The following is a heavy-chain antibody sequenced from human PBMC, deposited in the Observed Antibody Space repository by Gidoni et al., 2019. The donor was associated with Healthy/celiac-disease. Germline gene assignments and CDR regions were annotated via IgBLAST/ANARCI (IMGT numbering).Heavy chain of an antibody. CDR3: ANRGVAGRWGDAFDI. J-gene: IGHJ3*02. CDR2: FDPEDGET. CDR1: GHTLTELS. V-gene: IGHV1-24*01. Sequence: QDQLVQSGAEVTKPGASVQVSCKASGHTLTELSLPWVRQPPGKGLEWMGGFDPEDGETIYAQKFQGRVTMTEDTSTDTAYMELSSLRSEDTAVYYCANRGVAGRWGDAFDIWGQGTMVTVSS. D-gene: IGHD3-3*01.